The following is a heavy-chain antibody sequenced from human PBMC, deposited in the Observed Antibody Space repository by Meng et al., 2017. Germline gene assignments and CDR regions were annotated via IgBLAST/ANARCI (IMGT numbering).Heavy chain of an antibody. Sequence: SETLSLTCTVSGGSISGYYWSWIRQSPGKGPEWIGYIYYSGNSGSTSYNPSLKSRVTISVDTSKNQFSLKLSSVTAADTATYYCAREGVRGSGSYWDYWGQGTLVTVSS. CDR1: GGSISGYY. V-gene: IGHV4-59*01. CDR3: AREGVRGSGSYWDY. D-gene: IGHD3-10*01. J-gene: IGHJ4*02. CDR2: IYYSGNSGST.